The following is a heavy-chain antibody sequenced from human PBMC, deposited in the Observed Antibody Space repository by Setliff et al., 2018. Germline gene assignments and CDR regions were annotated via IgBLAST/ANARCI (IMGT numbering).Heavy chain of an antibody. D-gene: IGHD1-26*01. CDR2: IHPWGGSSEST. J-gene: IGHJ4*02. V-gene: IGHV4-59*08. CDR3: ARGLHSGTYWGTRPLGLDY. CDR1: GGPTIGYY. Sequence: PSETLSLTCSASGGPTIGYYWTWIRQAPGKGLEWIGYIHPWGGSSESTNYSPSLKSRITISLDKSKSQFSLKLTSVTVADTAVYYCARGLHSGTYWGTRPLGLDYWGQGSLVTVSS.